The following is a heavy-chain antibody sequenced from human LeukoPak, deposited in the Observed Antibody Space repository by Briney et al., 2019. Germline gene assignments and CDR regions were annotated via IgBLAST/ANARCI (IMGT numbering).Heavy chain of an antibody. J-gene: IGHJ4*02. CDR2: ISSSGSTI. CDR1: GFTFSSYA. D-gene: IGHD1-1*01. Sequence: GGSLRLSCAASGFTFSSYAMSWVRQAPGKGLEWVSYISSSGSTIYYADSVKGRFTSSRDNAKNFLYLQLNSLRAEDTAVYYCARAIGTTGTPGSYWGQGTLVTVSS. V-gene: IGHV3-48*04. CDR3: ARAIGTTGTPGSY.